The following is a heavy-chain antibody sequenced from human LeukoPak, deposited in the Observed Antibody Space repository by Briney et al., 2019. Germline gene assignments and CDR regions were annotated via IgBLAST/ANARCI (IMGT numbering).Heavy chain of an antibody. D-gene: IGHD3-22*01. Sequence: ASVKVSCKASGYTFTSYAMHWVRQAPGQRLEWMGWINAGNGNTKYSQKFQGRVTITRDTSASTAYMELSSLRSEDTAVYYCARSITMIVVVPLYWGQGTLVTVSP. V-gene: IGHV1-3*01. CDR3: ARSITMIVVVPLY. CDR2: INAGNGNT. CDR1: GYTFTSYA. J-gene: IGHJ4*02.